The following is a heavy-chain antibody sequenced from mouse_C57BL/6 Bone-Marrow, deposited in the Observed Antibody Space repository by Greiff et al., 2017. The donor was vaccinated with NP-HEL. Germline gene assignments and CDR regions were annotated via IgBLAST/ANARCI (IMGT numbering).Heavy chain of an antibody. CDR2: IYPGDGDT. D-gene: IGHD1-1*01. CDR1: GYAFSSYW. J-gene: IGHJ2*01. Sequence: VQLQQSGASVKISCKASGYAFSSYWMNWVKQRPGKGLEWIGQIYPGDGDTNYNGKFKGKATLTADKSSSTAYMQLSSLTSEDSAVYFCARYRRFITTVVLDYWGQGTTLTVSS. CDR3: ARYRRFITTVVLDY. V-gene: IGHV1-80*01.